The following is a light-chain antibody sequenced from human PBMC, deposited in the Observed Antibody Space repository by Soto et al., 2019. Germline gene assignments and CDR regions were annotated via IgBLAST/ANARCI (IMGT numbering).Light chain of an antibody. CDR1: SSDVGGYNY. Sequence: QSVLTQPASVSGSPGQSITISCTGTSSDVGGYNYVSWYQQHPGKAPKLMIYDVSNRPSGVSNRFSGSKSGNTASLTISGLQAEDEADYYCSSYTSSSTLGGYVFGTGNKVTVL. V-gene: IGLV2-14*01. J-gene: IGLJ1*01. CDR2: DVS. CDR3: SSYTSSSTLGGYV.